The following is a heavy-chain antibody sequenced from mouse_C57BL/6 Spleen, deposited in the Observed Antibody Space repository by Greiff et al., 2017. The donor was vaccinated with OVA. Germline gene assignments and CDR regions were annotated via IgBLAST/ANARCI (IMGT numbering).Heavy chain of an antibody. CDR2: IYPGDGDT. V-gene: IGHV1-82*01. CDR3: ARGIITTGFYFDY. J-gene: IGHJ2*01. CDR1: GYAFSSSW. Sequence: VQLKQSGPELVKPGASVKISCKASGYAFSSSWMNWVKQRPGKGLEWIGRIYPGDGDTNYNGKFKGKATLTADKSSSTAYMQLSSLTSEDSAVYFCARGIITTGFYFDYWGQGTTLTVSS. D-gene: IGHD1-1*01.